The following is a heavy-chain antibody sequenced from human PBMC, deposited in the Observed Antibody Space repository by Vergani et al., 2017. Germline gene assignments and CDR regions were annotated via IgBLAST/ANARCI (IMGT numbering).Heavy chain of an antibody. CDR1: GFTFSSYA. CDR3: AKDVSYDPYGLDY. Sequence: EVQLLEWGGVLVQPGGSLRLSCAASGFTFSSYAMSWVRQAPGKGLEWVSALSGSGLSTYDADSVKGRFTLSRDNSKNTLYLQMNSLRAGDTDVYYCAKDVSYDPYGLDYWGQGTLVTVSS. J-gene: IGHJ4*02. D-gene: IGHD5-12*01. V-gene: IGHV3-23*01. CDR2: LSGSGLST.